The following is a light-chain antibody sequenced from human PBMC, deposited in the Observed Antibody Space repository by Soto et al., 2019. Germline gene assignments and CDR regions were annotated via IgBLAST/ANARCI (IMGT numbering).Light chain of an antibody. CDR3: QQCDSLPWP. J-gene: IGKJ1*01. CDR2: AAS. Sequence: DVQVTLKQSSLSASVGDRVTITCRASQSISSYLNWYQQKPGKAPKLLIYAASSLQSGVPSRFSGSGSGTDFTLTISSLQPEDCATYYCQQCDSLPWPFGQGTKVDIK. CDR1: QSISSY. V-gene: IGKV1-39*01.